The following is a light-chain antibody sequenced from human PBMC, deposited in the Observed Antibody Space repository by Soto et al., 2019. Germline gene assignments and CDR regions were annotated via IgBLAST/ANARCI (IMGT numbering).Light chain of an antibody. CDR2: GES. Sequence: EIVLTQSPGTLSLSPGERATLSCRASQSVSSSYLAWYQQKPGQAPRLLIHGESSKATGIQDRFSGSGAGTDFAITISRLEPEDFAVYYCKQYGSSPGYTFGQGKKLEIK. CDR3: KQYGSSPGYT. J-gene: IGKJ2*01. V-gene: IGKV3-20*01. CDR1: QSVSSSY.